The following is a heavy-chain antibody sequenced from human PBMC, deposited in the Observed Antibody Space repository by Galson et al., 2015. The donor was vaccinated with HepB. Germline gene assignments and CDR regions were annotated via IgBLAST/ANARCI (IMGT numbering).Heavy chain of an antibody. Sequence: SLRLSCAASGFPFSSYAMHWVRQAPGKGLEWVAVISYDGSNKYYADSVKGRFTISRDNSKNTVYLQMNSLRPEDTAVYYCARDPVALRYFDLLALDYWGQGTLVTVSS. CDR2: ISYDGSNK. D-gene: IGHD3-9*01. CDR3: ARDPVALRYFDLLALDY. J-gene: IGHJ4*02. CDR1: GFPFSSYA. V-gene: IGHV3-30*04.